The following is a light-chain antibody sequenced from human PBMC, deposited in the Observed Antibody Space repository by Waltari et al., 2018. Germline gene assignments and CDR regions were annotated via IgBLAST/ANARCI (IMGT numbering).Light chain of an antibody. V-gene: IGKV4-1*01. J-gene: IGKJ1*01. CDR3: QQYYSTPPT. CDR1: QSVLYSSNNKNY. Sequence: DIVMTQSPDSLAVSLGERATINCKSSQSVLYSSNNKNYLAWYQQKPGQPPKLRIYGASTRESGVPDRFSGSGSGTDFTLTISSLQAEDVAVYYCQQYYSTPPTFGQGTKVEIK. CDR2: GAS.